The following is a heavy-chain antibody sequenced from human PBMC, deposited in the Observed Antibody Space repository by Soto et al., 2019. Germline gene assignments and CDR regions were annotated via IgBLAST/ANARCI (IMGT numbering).Heavy chain of an antibody. Sequence: ITLKESGPTLVKPTQTLTLTCSFSGFSLSADGVGVGWIRQPPGKAMEWLALIYWADDTRYRPSLTSRLTITKDSSKNQVVLTMTNMDPVDTATYYCAHAYGGTSWPNDAFDVWGQGTVVTVSS. J-gene: IGHJ3*01. CDR3: AHAYGGTSWPNDAFDV. V-gene: IGHV2-5*02. D-gene: IGHD2-2*01. CDR2: IYWADDT. CDR1: GFSLSADGVG.